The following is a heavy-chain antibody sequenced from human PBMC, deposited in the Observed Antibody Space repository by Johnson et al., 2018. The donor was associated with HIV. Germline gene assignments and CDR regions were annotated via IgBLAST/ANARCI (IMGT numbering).Heavy chain of an antibody. J-gene: IGHJ3*01. V-gene: IGHV3-30*02. Sequence: QVQLVESGGGVVQPGRSRRLSCAASGFIFSSYGMHWVRQAPGKGLEWVAFIRYDGSNKYYADSVKGRFTISRDNSKNTLYLQMNSLRAEDTAVYFCAREGNWNPTYGFDVWGQGTMVTVSS. CDR3: AREGNWNPTYGFDV. CDR1: GFIFSSYG. CDR2: IRYDGSNK. D-gene: IGHD1-1*01.